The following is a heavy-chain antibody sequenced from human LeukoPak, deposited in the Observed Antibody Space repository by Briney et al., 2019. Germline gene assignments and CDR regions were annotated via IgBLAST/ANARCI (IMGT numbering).Heavy chain of an antibody. CDR3: ARDGGDSTFDAFDI. D-gene: IGHD2-21*01. CDR1: EFSVGSNY. J-gene: IGHJ3*02. Sequence: GGTLRLSSAASEFSVGSNYMTWVRQGPGQGLEWVSIIYSGGSTYSPNSVKGRFTISRDNSKNTLYLQMNSLRAEDTAVYYCARDGGDSTFDAFDIWGQGTMVTVSS. V-gene: IGHV3-66*01. CDR2: IYSGGST.